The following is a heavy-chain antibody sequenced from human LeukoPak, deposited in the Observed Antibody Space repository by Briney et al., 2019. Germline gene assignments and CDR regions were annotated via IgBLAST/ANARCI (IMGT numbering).Heavy chain of an antibody. Sequence: GGSLRLSCAASGFTFSSYSMNWVRQAPGKGLEWVSYISSSSSTIYYADSVKGRFTISRDNAKNSLYLQMNGLRAEDTAVYYCARDRGWLTFDYWGQGTLVTVSS. CDR1: GFTFSSYS. D-gene: IGHD5-24*01. J-gene: IGHJ4*02. V-gene: IGHV3-48*04. CDR2: ISSSSSTI. CDR3: ARDRGWLTFDY.